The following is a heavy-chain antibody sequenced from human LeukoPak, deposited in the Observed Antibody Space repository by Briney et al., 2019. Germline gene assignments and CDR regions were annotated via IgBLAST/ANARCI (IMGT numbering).Heavy chain of an antibody. CDR3: ARDSEWLGPWGAFDI. J-gene: IGHJ3*02. V-gene: IGHV4-31*03. CDR1: GGSISSGGYY. CDR2: IYYSGST. D-gene: IGHD6-19*01. Sequence: SETLPLTCTVSGGSISSGGYYWSWIRQHLGKGLEWIGYIYYSGSTYYNPSLKSRVTISVDTSKNQFSLKLSSVTAADTAVYYCARDSEWLGPWGAFDIWGQGTMVTVSS.